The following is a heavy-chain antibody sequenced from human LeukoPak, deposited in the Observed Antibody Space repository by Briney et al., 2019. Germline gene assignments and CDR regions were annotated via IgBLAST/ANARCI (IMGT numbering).Heavy chain of an antibody. Sequence: GGSLRLSCGASGFTFSNAWMSWVRQAPGEGLEWVGRIESETDGGTTDYAAPVKGRFTISRDDSKNTLYLQMNSLKTEDTAVYHCATAGLRWGGPETFDIWGQGTMVTVSS. V-gene: IGHV3-15*04. J-gene: IGHJ3*02. CDR2: IESETDGGTT. D-gene: IGHD4-23*01. CDR1: GFTFSNAW. CDR3: ATAGLRWGGPETFDI.